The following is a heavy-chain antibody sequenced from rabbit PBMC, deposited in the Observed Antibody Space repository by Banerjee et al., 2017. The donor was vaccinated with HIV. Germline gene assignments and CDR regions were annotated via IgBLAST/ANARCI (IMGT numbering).Heavy chain of an antibody. Sequence: QEQLVESGGDLVKPGASLTLTCTASGVSFSISSYICWVRQAPGKGLEWIACIDAGSSTFTYFATWAKGRFTISKTSSTTVTLQMTRLTAADTATYFCARDTSSSFSSYGMDLRGPGTLVTVS. D-gene: IGHD1-1*01. V-gene: IGHV1S45*01. CDR2: IDAGSSTFT. CDR3: ARDTSSSFSSYGMDL. CDR1: GVSFSISSY. J-gene: IGHJ6*01.